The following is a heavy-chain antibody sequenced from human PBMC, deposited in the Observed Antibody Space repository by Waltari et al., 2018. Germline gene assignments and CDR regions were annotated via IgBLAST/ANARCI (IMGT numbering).Heavy chain of an antibody. J-gene: IGHJ5*02. CDR3: SGGRGGPSWFDP. D-gene: IGHD2-15*01. CDR1: GGSISSSSYY. Sequence: QLQLQESGPGLVKPSETLSLTCTVSGGSISSSSYYWGWIRQPPGKGLEWIGSIYYSGSTYYNPSLKSRVTISVDTSKNQFSPKLSSVTAADTAVYYCSGGRGGPSWFDPWGQGTLVTVSS. V-gene: IGHV4-39*07. CDR2: IYYSGST.